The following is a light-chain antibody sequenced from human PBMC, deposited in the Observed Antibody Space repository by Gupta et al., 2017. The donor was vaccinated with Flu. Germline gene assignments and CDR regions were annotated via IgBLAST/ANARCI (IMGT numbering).Light chain of an antibody. CDR2: AAS. CDR1: KSMSYE. J-gene: IGKJ4*01. V-gene: IGKV3-15*01. CDR3: QHENNCPLT. Sequence: PATLSVSPGERATRSCRASKSMSYEVAGYQQKPGQPPRLLMYAASTRATGIPTRFSGSGSGKEFTLTISSLQSEDFAVYYCQHENNCPLTLGGGTKVDIK.